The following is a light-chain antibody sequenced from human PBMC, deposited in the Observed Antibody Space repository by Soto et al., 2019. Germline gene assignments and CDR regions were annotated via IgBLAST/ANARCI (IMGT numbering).Light chain of an antibody. CDR1: NIGSKN. CDR2: RDN. J-gene: IGLJ2*01. Sequence: SYELTQPLSVSVALGQTATITCGGNNIGSKNVHWYQQRPGQAPVLVIYRDNNRPSGIPERFSGSNSGNTATLTITRAQAGDEADYYCQVWDSSVIFGGGTKLTVL. V-gene: IGLV3-9*01. CDR3: QVWDSSVI.